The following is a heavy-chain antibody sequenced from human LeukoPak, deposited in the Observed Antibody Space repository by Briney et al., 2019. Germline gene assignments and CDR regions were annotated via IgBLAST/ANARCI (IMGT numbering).Heavy chain of an antibody. J-gene: IGHJ4*02. CDR1: GFSVGTNY. CDR3: ARDRGRITMVRGAFGGPFDY. V-gene: IGHV3-66*01. D-gene: IGHD3-10*01. CDR2: IYSGGST. Sequence: GGSLRLSCAASGFSVGTNYMTWVRQAPGKGLEWVSGIYSGGSTYYADSVKGRFTISRDNSKNTLYLQMNSLRAEDTAVYYCARDRGRITMVRGAFGGPFDYWGQGTLATVSS.